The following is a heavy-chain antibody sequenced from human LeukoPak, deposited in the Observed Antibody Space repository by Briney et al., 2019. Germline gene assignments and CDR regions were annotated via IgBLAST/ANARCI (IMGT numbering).Heavy chain of an antibody. D-gene: IGHD6-25*01. Sequence: ASVKVSCKASGYTFTSYGITWVRQAPGQGLEWLGWINTYNGNTDYAQKLQGGVTMTADTSTSTAYMELRSLRSDDTAVYYCARGTESSVRYWGQGTLVTVSS. J-gene: IGHJ4*02. CDR3: ARGTESSVRY. CDR1: GYTFTSYG. V-gene: IGHV1-18*01. CDR2: INTYNGNT.